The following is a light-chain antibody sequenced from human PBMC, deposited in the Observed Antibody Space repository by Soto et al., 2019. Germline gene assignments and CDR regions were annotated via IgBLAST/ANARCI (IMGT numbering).Light chain of an antibody. CDR2: WAS. Sequence: DIVMTQSPDSLAVSLGERATINCKSSQSVLYSSNNKNYLAWYQQKPGQPPMLLIYWASTRESGVPGRFGGSGCGPDFTPTISSLQAEDVAVYCCQPYSSTPLTFGGGTKVEIK. CDR1: QSVLYSSNNKNY. V-gene: IGKV4-1*01. J-gene: IGKJ4*01. CDR3: QPYSSTPLT.